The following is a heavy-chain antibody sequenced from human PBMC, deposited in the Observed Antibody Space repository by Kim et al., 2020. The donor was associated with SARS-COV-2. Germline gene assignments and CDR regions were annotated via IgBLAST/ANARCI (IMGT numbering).Heavy chain of an antibody. V-gene: IGHV4-59*01. CDR2: IYYSGST. J-gene: IGHJ3*02. Sequence: SETLSLTCTVSGGSISSYYWSWIRQPPGKGLEWIGYIYYSGSTNYNPSLKSRVTISVDTSKNQFSLKLSSVTAADTAVYYCARARILTGPGAFDIWGQGTMVTVSS. CDR1: GGSISSYY. CDR3: ARARILTGPGAFDI. D-gene: IGHD3-9*01.